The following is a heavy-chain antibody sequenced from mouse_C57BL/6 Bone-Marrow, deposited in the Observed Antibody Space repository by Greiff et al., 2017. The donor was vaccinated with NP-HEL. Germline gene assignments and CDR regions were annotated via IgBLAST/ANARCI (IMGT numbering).Heavy chain of an antibody. Sequence: QVQLQQPGAELVKPGASVKLSCKASGYTFTSYWMHWVKQRPGQGLEWIGMIHPNSGSTNYNEKFKSKATLTVDKSSSPAYMQLSSLTSEDSAVYYCARAGVFTTVVAGTYWGQGTLVTVSA. CDR2: IHPNSGST. CDR3: ARAGVFTTVVAGTY. J-gene: IGHJ3*01. CDR1: GYTFTSYW. D-gene: IGHD1-1*01. V-gene: IGHV1-64*01.